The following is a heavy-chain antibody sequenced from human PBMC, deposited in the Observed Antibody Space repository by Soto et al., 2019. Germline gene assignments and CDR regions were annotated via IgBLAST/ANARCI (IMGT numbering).Heavy chain of an antibody. CDR2: ISYDGSNK. J-gene: IGHJ4*02. CDR3: ARKNEVRGVIILFDY. CDR1: GFTFSSYA. V-gene: IGHV3-30*04. D-gene: IGHD3-10*01. Sequence: GGSLRLSCAASGFTFSSYAMHWVRQAPGKGLEWVAVISYDGSNKYYADSVKGRFTISRDNSKNTLYLQMNSLRAEDTAVYYCARKNEVRGVIILFDYWGQGTLVTVSS.